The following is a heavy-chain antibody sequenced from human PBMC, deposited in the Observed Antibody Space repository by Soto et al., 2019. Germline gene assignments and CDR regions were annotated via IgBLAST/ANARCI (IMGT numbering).Heavy chain of an antibody. D-gene: IGHD3-10*01. CDR1: GFNFSSYG. J-gene: IGHJ4*02. CDR3: AKTLSGSYYSGVPD. V-gene: IGHV3-23*01. Sequence: QTGGSLRLSCAASGFNFSSYGITWVRQAPGKGLEWVSSISGSGGSTYYADSVKGRFTISRDISKNTLYLQMNSLRAEDTAVYYCAKTLSGSYYSGVPDWGQGTLVTVSS. CDR2: ISGSGGST.